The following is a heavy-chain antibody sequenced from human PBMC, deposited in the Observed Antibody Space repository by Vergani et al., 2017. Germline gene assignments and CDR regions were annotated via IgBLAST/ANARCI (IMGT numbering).Heavy chain of an antibody. J-gene: IGHJ4*02. Sequence: QVQLVQSGAEVKKPGASVKVSCKASGYTFTSYGISWVRQAPGQGLEWMGWISGYNGNTNYAQKLQGRVTMTTDTSTNTAYMELRSLRSDDTAVYYCATSRRVLGELSLGLDYWGQGTLVTVSS. V-gene: IGHV1-18*01. CDR2: ISGYNGNT. CDR3: ATSRRVLGELSLGLDY. D-gene: IGHD3-16*02. CDR1: GYTFTSYG.